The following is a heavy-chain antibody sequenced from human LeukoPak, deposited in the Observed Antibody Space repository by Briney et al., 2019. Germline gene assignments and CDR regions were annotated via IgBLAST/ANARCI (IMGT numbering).Heavy chain of an antibody. D-gene: IGHD3-3*01. J-gene: IGHJ4*02. CDR1: GFTFSSYG. V-gene: IGHV3-9*03. CDR2: ISWNSGSI. CDR3: AKDSGDFWSGYYDY. Sequence: GGSLRLSCAASGFTFSSYGIHWVRQAPGKGLEWVSGISWNSGSIGYADSVKGRFTISRDNAKNSLYLQMNSLRAEDMALYYCAKDSGDFWSGYYDYWGQGTLVTVSS.